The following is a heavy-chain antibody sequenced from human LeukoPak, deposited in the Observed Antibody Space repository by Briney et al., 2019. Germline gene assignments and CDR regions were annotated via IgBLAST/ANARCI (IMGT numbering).Heavy chain of an antibody. CDR3: AISTDPYPPLFDY. CDR1: GGTFSSYA. Sequence: SVKVSCKASGGTFSSYAISWVRQAPGQGLEWMGGIIPIFGTANYAQKFQGRVTITTDESTSTAYMELSSLGSEDTAVYYCAISTDPYPPLFDYWGQGTLVTVSS. J-gene: IGHJ4*02. CDR2: IIPIFGTA. D-gene: IGHD6-13*01. V-gene: IGHV1-69*05.